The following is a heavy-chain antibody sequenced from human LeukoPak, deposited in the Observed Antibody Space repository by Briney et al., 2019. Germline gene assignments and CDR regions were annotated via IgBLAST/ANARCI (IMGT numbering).Heavy chain of an antibody. D-gene: IGHD3-22*01. J-gene: IGHJ3*02. CDR2: INSDGSST. CDR3: AKDIYYDSSGGAFDI. CDR1: GFTFSSYW. V-gene: IGHV3-74*01. Sequence: GGSLRLSCAASGFTFSSYWMHWVRQAPGKGLVWVSRINSDGSSTSYADSVKGRFTISRDNAKNTLYLQMDSLRAEDTALYYCAKDIYYDSSGGAFDIWGQGTMVTVSS.